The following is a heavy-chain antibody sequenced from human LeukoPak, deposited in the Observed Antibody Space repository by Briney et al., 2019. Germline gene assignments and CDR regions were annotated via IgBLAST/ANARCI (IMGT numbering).Heavy chain of an antibody. Sequence: PSETLSLTCSVSGGSISSSDYYWSWIRQPPGKGLEWHGNIYYTGSTSYNPSLKSRVTLSVDTFKNQFSLHLSSVTAADTAVYYCARENYCTNGVCWAFDPWGQGTLVTVSS. D-gene: IGHD2-8*01. CDR2: IYYTGST. CDR1: GGSISSSDYY. V-gene: IGHV4-39*07. J-gene: IGHJ5*02. CDR3: ARENYCTNGVCWAFDP.